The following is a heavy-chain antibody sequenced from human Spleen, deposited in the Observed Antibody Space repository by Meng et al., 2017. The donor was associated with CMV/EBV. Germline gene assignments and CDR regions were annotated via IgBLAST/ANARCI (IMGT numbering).Heavy chain of an antibody. CDR3: ARGGRSGSYYY. J-gene: IGHJ4*02. D-gene: IGHD1-26*01. CDR1: GDTFSSYA. Sequence: SCKASGDTFSSYAISWVRQAPGQGLEWMGWISAYNGNTNYAQNLQGRVTMTTDTSTSTAYMELRSLRSDDTAVYYCARGGRSGSYYYWGQGTLVTVSS. CDR2: ISAYNGNT. V-gene: IGHV1-18*01.